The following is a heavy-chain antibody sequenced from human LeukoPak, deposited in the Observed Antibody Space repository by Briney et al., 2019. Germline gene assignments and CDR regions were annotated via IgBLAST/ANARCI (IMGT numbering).Heavy chain of an antibody. Sequence: SETASLTCTVSGGSISSSSYYWGWIRQPPGKGLEWIGSIYYSGSTYYNPSLKSRVTISVDTSKNQFSLKLSSVTAADTAVYYCARQTGSRPGCGFAPSGQGTLLTVSS. D-gene: IGHD1-26*01. J-gene: IGHJ5*02. CDR3: ARQTGSRPGCGFAP. CDR2: IYYSGST. V-gene: IGHV4-39*01. CDR1: GGSISSSSYY.